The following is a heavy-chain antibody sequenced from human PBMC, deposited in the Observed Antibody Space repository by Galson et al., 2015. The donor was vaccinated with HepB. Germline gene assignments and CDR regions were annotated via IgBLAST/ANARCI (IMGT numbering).Heavy chain of an antibody. CDR3: AKRSAAHYRGSLGPFGLDY. Sequence: SLRLSCAASGFTFSNYAMSWVRQAPGKGLEWVSTISGDGDSTYYTDSVKGRFTISRDNSKNTLFLQMYSLRAVDTAMYYCAKRSAAHYRGSLGPFGLDYWGQGTLVTVSS. D-gene: IGHD6-6*01. CDR1: GFTFSNYA. J-gene: IGHJ4*02. CDR2: ISGDGDST. V-gene: IGHV3-23*01.